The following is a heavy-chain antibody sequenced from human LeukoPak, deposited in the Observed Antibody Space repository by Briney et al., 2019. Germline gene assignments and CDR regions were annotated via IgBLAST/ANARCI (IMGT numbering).Heavy chain of an antibody. CDR3: AREARNYYGSGSYYRFDY. V-gene: IGHV4-4*07. J-gene: IGHJ4*02. CDR2: IYTSGST. D-gene: IGHD3-10*01. Sequence: SETLSLTCTVSGGSISSYYWSWIRQPAGKRLEWIGRIYTSGSTNYNPSLKSRVTMPVDTSKNQFSLKLSSVTAADTAVYYCAREARNYYGSGSYYRFDYWGQGTLVTVSS. CDR1: GGSISSYY.